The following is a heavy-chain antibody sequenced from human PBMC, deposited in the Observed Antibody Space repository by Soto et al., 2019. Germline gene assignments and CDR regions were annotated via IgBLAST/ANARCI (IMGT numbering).Heavy chain of an antibody. CDR2: IRGSGVGT. J-gene: IGHJ3*01. D-gene: IGHD4-17*01. CDR1: GFTFSDYA. Sequence: EVHLLESGEPGGSLRVSCVASGFTFSDYAMTWVRQAPGKGLEWVSSIRGSGVGTTYADSVRGRFTILRDNSKNTLYLQMNSLRAEDTAVYYCARDPNGDYVGAFDGWGQGTMVTVSS. V-gene: IGHV3-23*01. CDR3: ARDPNGDYVGAFDG.